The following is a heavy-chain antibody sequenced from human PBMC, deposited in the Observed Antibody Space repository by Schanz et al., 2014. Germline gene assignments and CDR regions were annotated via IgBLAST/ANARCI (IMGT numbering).Heavy chain of an antibody. J-gene: IGHJ4*02. CDR3: ARSRSGFYFDY. V-gene: IGHV3-23*01. CDR2: ISDSGDTA. Sequence: DVQLLESGGGLVQPGGSLRLSCAASGFTFTNYAMSWVRQAPGKGLEWVSLISDSGDTAYYADSVKGRFTISRDNSKNTLYLQMNSLRAEDTAVDYCARSRSGFYFDYWGQGTLVTVSS. D-gene: IGHD1-26*01. CDR1: GFTFTNYA.